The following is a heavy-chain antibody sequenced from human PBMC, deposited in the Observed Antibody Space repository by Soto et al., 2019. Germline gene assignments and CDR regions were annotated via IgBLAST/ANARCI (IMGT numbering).Heavy chain of an antibody. CDR1: GFSFNNYW. CDR2: INSDGTLK. V-gene: IGHV3-74*01. D-gene: IGHD5-12*01. CDR3: ARGISGAYDSTYDW. J-gene: IGHJ4*02. Sequence: GGSLRLTCAASGFSFNNYWKHWVRQAPGKGLVWVSRINSDGTLKNYADSVKGRFTISRDNAKNTLRLQMNSLRAEDTAVYYCARGISGAYDSTYDWWGQGTLVTVSS.